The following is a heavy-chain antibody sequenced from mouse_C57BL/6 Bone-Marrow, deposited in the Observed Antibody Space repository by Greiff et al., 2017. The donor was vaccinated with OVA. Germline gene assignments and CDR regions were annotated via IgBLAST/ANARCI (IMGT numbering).Heavy chain of an antibody. D-gene: IGHD1-1*01. CDR3: AKNYYGSSYSLFDV. V-gene: IGHV1-19*01. CDR1: GYTFTDYY. J-gene: IGHJ1*03. Sequence: EVQLQQSGPVLVKPGASVKMSCKASGYTFTDYYMNWVKQSHGKSLEWIGVINPYNGGTSYNQKFKGKATLTVDKSSSTAYMELNSLTSEDSAVYYCAKNYYGSSYSLFDVWGTGTTVTVSS. CDR2: INPYNGGT.